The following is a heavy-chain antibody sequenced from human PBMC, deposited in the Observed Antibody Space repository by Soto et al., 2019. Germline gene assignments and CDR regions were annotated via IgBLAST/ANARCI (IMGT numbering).Heavy chain of an antibody. Sequence: SETLSLTCTVSGGSISSSSYYWGWIRQPPGKGLEWIGSIYYSGSTYYNPSLKSRVTISVDTSKNQFSLKLSSVTAADTAVYYCARHSSIAARRFDYWGQGTLVTVSS. V-gene: IGHV4-39*01. CDR2: IYYSGST. D-gene: IGHD6-6*01. J-gene: IGHJ4*02. CDR1: GGSISSSSYY. CDR3: ARHSSIAARRFDY.